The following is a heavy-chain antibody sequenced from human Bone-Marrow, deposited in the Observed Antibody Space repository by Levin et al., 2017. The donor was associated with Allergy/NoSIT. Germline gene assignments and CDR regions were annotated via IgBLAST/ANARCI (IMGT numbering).Heavy chain of an antibody. CDR2: ISGGGDYR. V-gene: IGHV3-23*01. CDR3: AKDSSPYDSINWFDP. D-gene: IGHD3-16*01. Sequence: ASVKVSCAASGFAFSDYAMHWIRQTPGKGLEWVSTISGGGDYRYYADSVKGRFIISRDNSNNALFLQLNTLSAEDTAIYYCAKDSSPYDSINWFDPWGQGTLVTVSS. J-gene: IGHJ5*02. CDR1: GFAFSDYA.